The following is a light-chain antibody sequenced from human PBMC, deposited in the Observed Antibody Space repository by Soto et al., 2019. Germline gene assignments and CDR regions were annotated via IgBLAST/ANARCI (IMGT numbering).Light chain of an antibody. CDR3: QQYYSYPRGT. CDR2: AAS. V-gene: IGKV1-8*01. Sequence: AIRMTQSPSSLSASTGDRVTITCRASQGISSYLAWYQQKPGNAPKLLIYAASTLQSGVPSRFSGSGSGTDFTLTISCLQSEDFATYYCQQYYSYPRGTFGQGTKVEIK. J-gene: IGKJ1*01. CDR1: QGISSY.